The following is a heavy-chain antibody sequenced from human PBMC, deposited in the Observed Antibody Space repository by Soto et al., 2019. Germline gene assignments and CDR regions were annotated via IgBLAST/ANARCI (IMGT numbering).Heavy chain of an antibody. CDR1: GGSFSCYY. Sequence: SETLSLTCAVYGGSFSCYYWSWIRQPPGKGLEWIGEINHSGSTNYNPSLKSRVTISVDTSKNQFSLKLSSVTAADTAVYYCARLPRDFWSGYYAFDYWGQGTLVTVSS. V-gene: IGHV4-34*01. J-gene: IGHJ4*02. CDR2: INHSGST. D-gene: IGHD3-3*01. CDR3: ARLPRDFWSGYYAFDY.